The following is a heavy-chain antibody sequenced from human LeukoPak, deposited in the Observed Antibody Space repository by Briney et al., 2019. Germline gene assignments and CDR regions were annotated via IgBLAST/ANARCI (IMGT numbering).Heavy chain of an antibody. CDR3: ARDMGIAVAGSSRNWFDP. CDR2: ISAYNGNT. D-gene: IGHD6-19*01. CDR1: GYTFTSYG. V-gene: IGHV1-18*01. Sequence: ASVKVSCKASGYTFTSYGISWVRQAPGQGLEWMGWISAYNGNTNYAQKFQGRVTMTRDTSTSTVYMELSSLRSEDTAVYYCARDMGIAVAGSSRNWFDPWGQGTLVTVSS. J-gene: IGHJ5*02.